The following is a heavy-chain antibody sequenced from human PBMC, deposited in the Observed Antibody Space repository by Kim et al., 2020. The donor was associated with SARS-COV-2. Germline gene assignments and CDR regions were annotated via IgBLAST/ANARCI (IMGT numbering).Heavy chain of an antibody. CDR3: ASLEWFGEPKN. Sequence: TNYSPSFQGHVTISADKSISTAYLQWSSLKASDTAMYYCASLEWFGEPKNWGQGTLVTVSS. D-gene: IGHD3-10*01. CDR2: T. V-gene: IGHV5-10-1*01. J-gene: IGHJ4*02.